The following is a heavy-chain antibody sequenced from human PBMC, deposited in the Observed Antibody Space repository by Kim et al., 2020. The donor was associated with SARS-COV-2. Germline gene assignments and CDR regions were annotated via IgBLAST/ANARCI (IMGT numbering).Heavy chain of an antibody. CDR3: ARHGGAESGSGWYWANWFDP. V-gene: IGHV5-10-1*01. CDR1: GYSFTSYW. CDR2: IDPSDSYT. J-gene: IGHJ5*02. D-gene: IGHD6-19*01. Sequence: GESLKISCKGSGYSFTSYWISWVRQMPGKGLEWMGRIDPSDSYTNYSPSFQGHVTISADKSISTAYLQWSSLKASDTAMYYCARHGGAESGSGWYWANWFDPWGQGTLVTVSS.